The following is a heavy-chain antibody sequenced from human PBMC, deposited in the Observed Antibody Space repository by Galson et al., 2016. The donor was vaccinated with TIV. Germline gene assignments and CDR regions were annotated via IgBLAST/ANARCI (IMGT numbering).Heavy chain of an antibody. V-gene: IGHV4-39*07. CDR2: VYDDWTA. D-gene: IGHD3-22*01. CDR3: ARERTPPGPDNDTWFDP. J-gene: IGHJ5*02. CDR1: GGSIITKSYY. Sequence: SETLSLTCIVSGGSIITKSYYWAWIRQPPGKGLEWIGMVYDDWTAYYNPSLKSRVTISVDTSKNQFSLKLTSVTAADTAVYYCARERTPPGPDNDTWFDPWGHGILVAVSS.